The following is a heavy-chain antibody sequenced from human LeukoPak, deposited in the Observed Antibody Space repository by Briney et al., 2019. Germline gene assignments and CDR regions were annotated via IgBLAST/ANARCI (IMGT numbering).Heavy chain of an antibody. CDR3: AKDLDIVVVPAAMYAFDI. CDR2: ISGSGGST. V-gene: IGHV3-23*01. J-gene: IGHJ3*02. CDR1: GFTFSSYA. Sequence: GGSLRLSCAASGFTFSSYAMSWVRQAPGKGLEWVSAISGSGGSTYYADSVKGRFTISRDNSKNTLYLQINSLRAEDTAVYYCAKDLDIVVVPAAMYAFDIWGQGTMVTVSS. D-gene: IGHD2-2*01.